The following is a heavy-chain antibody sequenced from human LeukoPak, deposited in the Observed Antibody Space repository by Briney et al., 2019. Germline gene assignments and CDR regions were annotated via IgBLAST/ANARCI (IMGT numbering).Heavy chain of an antibody. CDR1: GGPISSYY. CDR3: AREASPAEGYGMDV. J-gene: IGHJ6*04. CDR2: IYYSGST. Sequence: SETLSLTCTVSGGPISSYYWSWIRQPPGKGLEWIGYIYYSGSTNYNPSLKSRVTISVDTSKNQFSLKLSSVTAADTAVYYCAREASPAEGYGMDVWGKGTTVTVSS. D-gene: IGHD5-12*01. V-gene: IGHV4-59*01.